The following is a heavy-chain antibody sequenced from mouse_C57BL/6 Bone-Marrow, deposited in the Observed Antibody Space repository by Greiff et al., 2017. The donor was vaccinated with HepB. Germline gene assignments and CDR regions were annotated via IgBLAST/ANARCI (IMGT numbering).Heavy chain of an antibody. CDR3: ARSFYYYGSSLYAMDY. Sequence: VQLQQSGAELMKPGASVKLSCKATGYTFTGYWIEWVKQRPGHGLEWIGEILPGSGSTNYNEKFKGKATFTADTSSNTAYMQLSSLTTEDSAIYYCARSFYYYGSSLYAMDYWGQGTSVTVSS. V-gene: IGHV1-9*01. J-gene: IGHJ4*01. CDR2: ILPGSGST. D-gene: IGHD1-1*01. CDR1: GYTFTGYW.